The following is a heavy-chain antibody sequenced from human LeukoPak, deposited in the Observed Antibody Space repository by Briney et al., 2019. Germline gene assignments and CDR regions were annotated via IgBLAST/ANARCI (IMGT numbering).Heavy chain of an antibody. CDR2: ISGSGGST. D-gene: IGHD7-27*01. Sequence: PGGSLRLSCAPSGFTFSSYGMHWVRQAPGKGLEWVSAISGSGGSTYYADSVKGRFTISRDNSKNTLYLQMNSLRAEDTAVYYCAKWTLGIGDYWGQGTLVTVSS. J-gene: IGHJ4*02. CDR1: GFTFSSYG. CDR3: AKWTLGIGDY. V-gene: IGHV3-23*01.